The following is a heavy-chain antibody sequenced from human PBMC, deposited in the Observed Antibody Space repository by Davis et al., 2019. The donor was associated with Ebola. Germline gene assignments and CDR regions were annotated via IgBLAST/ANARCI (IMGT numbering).Heavy chain of an antibody. CDR2: ISSSSSTI. J-gene: IGHJ4*02. D-gene: IGHD3-3*01. Sequence: GESLKISYAASGFTFSNYAMNWVRQAPGKGLEWVSYISSSSSTIYYADSVKGRFTISRDNAKNSLYLQMNSLRDEDTAVYYCARDPYSTGITIFGVVDAYFDYWGQGTLVTVSS. CDR3: ARDPYSTGITIFGVVDAYFDY. CDR1: GFTFSNYA. V-gene: IGHV3-48*02.